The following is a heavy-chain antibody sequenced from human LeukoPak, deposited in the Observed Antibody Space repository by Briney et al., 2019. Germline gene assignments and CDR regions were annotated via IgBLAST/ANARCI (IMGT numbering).Heavy chain of an antibody. Sequence: ASVKVSCKASGGTFSSYAISRVRQAPGQGLEWMGRIIPIFGTANYAQKFQGRVTITTDESTSTAYMELSSLRSEDTAVYYCARDPPRRDGCNREGDYWGQGTLVTVSS. CDR3: ARDPPRRDGCNREGDY. CDR2: IIPIFGTA. V-gene: IGHV1-69*05. J-gene: IGHJ4*02. D-gene: IGHD5-24*01. CDR1: GGTFSSYA.